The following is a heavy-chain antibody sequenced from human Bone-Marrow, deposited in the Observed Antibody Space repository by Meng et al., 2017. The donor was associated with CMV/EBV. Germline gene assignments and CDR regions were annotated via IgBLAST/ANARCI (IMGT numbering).Heavy chain of an antibody. CDR2: IYYSGST. CDR1: GGSISSDY. D-gene: IGHD6-19*01. J-gene: IGHJ4*02. CDR3: ARTGYQWLAYFDY. V-gene: IGHV4-59*01. Sequence: SETLSLTCAVSGGSISSDYWSWIRQPPGKGLEWIGYIYYSGSTNYNPSLKSRVTISVDTSKNQFPLKLSSVTAADTAVYYCARTGYQWLAYFDYWGQGTLVTVSS.